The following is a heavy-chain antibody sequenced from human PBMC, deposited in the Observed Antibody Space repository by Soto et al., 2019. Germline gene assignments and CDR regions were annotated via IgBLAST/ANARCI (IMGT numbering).Heavy chain of an antibody. V-gene: IGHV4-59*01. D-gene: IGHD2-15*01. J-gene: IGHJ4*02. Sequence: SETLSLTCTVSDGSISFYYWSWIRQPPGKGLEWIGYIHSSGSAKYNTSLKSRVTISVDTSKNQFSLNLSSVTAADTAVYYCAGDCSGGTCYEYWGQGTLVTVSS. CDR2: IHSSGSA. CDR1: DGSISFYY. CDR3: AGDCSGGTCYEY.